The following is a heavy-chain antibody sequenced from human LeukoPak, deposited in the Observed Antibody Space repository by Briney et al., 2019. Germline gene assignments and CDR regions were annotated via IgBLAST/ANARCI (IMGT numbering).Heavy chain of an antibody. CDR1: GFTVSRNY. CDR3: ARGSASDTTYALGY. J-gene: IGHJ4*02. CDR2: IYSGGTT. V-gene: IGHV3-53*01. Sequence: PGGSLRLSCAVSGFTVSRNYMSWVRQAPGKGLEWVSVIYSGGTTYYADSVKGRFTNSRDNSKNTLYLQMNSLRAEDTAVYFCARGSASDTTYALGYWGQGTLVTVSS. D-gene: IGHD1-1*01.